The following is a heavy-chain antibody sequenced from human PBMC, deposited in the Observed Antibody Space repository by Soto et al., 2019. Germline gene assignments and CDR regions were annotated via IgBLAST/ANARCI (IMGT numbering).Heavy chain of an antibody. Sequence: VSGPTLVNPTQTLTLTCTFSGFSLSTSGMCVSWIRQPPGKALEWLARIDWDDDKYHSTSLKTRLTISKDTSKNQVVLTMTNMDPVDTATYYCARIPPSSSWPHHPGYYFTYWGQGTLVTVSS. CDR3: ARIPPSSSWPHHPGYYFTY. V-gene: IGHV2-70*11. D-gene: IGHD6-13*01. CDR1: GFSLSTSGMC. J-gene: IGHJ4*02. CDR2: IDWDDDK.